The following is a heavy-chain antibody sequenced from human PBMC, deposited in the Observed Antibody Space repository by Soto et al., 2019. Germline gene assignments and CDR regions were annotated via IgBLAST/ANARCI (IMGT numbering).Heavy chain of an antibody. CDR3: AKDSVHYYYGMDV. V-gene: IGHV3-23*01. CDR1: GFTFSSYD. CDR2: ISNSGGST. J-gene: IGHJ6*02. Sequence: GGSLRLSCAASGFTFSSYDMNWVRQAPGKGLEWVSAISNSGGSTYYADSVKGRFTISRDNSKNTLYLQMNSLRAEDTAVYYCAKDSVHYYYGMDVWGQGTTVTVSS. D-gene: IGHD2-8*01.